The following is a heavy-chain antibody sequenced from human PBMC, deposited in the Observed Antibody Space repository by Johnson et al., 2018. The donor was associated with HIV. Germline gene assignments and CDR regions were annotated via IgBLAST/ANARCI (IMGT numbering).Heavy chain of an antibody. D-gene: IGHD1-26*01. CDR1: GFTFSSSG. J-gene: IGHJ3*02. CDR3: AGVLRSGYSGRGAFDI. Sequence: QLVESGGGVVQPGGSLRLSCAASGFTFSSSGMHWVRQAPGKGLEWVSLIYPDGKTYYADSVKGSFTISRDNSKNTPYLQMGSLRAEDMAVYSCAGVLRSGYSGRGAFDIWGQGTMVTVSS. CDR2: IYPDGKT. V-gene: IGHV3-NL1*01.